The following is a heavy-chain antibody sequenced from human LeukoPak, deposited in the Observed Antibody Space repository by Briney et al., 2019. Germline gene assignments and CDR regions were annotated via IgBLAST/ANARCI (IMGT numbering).Heavy chain of an antibody. D-gene: IGHD3-16*01. Sequence: GGSLRLSCAASGFTFSSYAMHWVRQTPGKGLEWVALIRYDGSNQDYIESVKGRFTASRDNSKNTVYLQTNSLRAEDTAVYFCAKVRLIGLSYYDMDVWGKGPTVTVSS. CDR1: GFTFSSYA. V-gene: IGHV3-33*03. J-gene: IGHJ6*04. CDR3: AKVRLIGLSYYDMDV. CDR2: IRYDGSNQ.